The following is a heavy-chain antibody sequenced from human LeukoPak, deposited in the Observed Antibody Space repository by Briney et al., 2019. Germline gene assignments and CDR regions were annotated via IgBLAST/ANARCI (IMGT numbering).Heavy chain of an antibody. CDR2: ISGSGGST. CDR1: TFTFSSYA. D-gene: IGHD6-19*01. V-gene: IGHV3-23*01. Sequence: SGGSLRLSCAASTFTFSSYAMSWVRQAPGKGLEWVSTISGSGGSTYYADSVRGRFTISRDNSKNTLYLQMNSLRAEDTAVYYCARDRAVADAFDIWGQGTMVTVSS. J-gene: IGHJ3*02. CDR3: ARDRAVADAFDI.